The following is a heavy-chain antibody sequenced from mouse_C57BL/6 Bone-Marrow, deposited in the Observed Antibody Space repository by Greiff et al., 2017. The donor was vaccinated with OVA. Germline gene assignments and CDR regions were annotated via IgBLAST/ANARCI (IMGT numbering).Heavy chain of an antibody. CDR1: GFTFSDYG. CDR2: ISSGSSTI. Sequence: EVHLVESGGGLVKPGGSLKLSCAASGFTFSDYGMHWVRQAPEKGLEWVAYISSGSSTIYYADTVKGRFTISRDNAKNTLFLQMTSLRSEDTAMYYWARINYWYFDVWGTGTTVTVSS. V-gene: IGHV5-17*01. J-gene: IGHJ1*03. CDR3: ARINYWYFDV.